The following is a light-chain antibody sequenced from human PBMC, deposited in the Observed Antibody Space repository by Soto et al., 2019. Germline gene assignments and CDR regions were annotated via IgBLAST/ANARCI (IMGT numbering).Light chain of an antibody. V-gene: IGKV3-20*01. CDR2: GAS. J-gene: IGKJ1*01. CDR1: QSVSNNY. Sequence: EIVLTQSPGTLSLSPGERATLCCSASQSVSNNYVAWYQQKPGQAPRLLIDGASSRAPGIPDRFSGSGSGTDFTLTIRRLEPEDFALYYCQQYGSSPPTFGQGTKVDIK. CDR3: QQYGSSPPT.